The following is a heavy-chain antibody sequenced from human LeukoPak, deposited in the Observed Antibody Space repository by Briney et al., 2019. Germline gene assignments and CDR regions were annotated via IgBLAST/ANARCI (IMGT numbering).Heavy chain of an antibody. Sequence: SVKVSCKASGGTFSSYAISWVRQAPGQGLEWMGRIIPILGIANYAQKFQGRVTITADKSTSTAYMELSSLRSEDTAVYYCARDKWFGELPFDYWGQGTLVTVPS. CDR3: ARDKWFGELPFDY. J-gene: IGHJ4*02. D-gene: IGHD3-10*01. CDR2: IIPILGIA. V-gene: IGHV1-69*04. CDR1: GGTFSSYA.